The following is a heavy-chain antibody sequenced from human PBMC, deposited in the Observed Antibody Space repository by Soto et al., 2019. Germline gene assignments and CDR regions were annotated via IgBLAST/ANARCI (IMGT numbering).Heavy chain of an antibody. Sequence: PSETLSLTCTVSSDSISVYYWHWVRQPPGNGLEWIGNIYYSGIANYNPSLKSRVTMSVDTSKNQFSLKLSSVTAADTAVYYCARAEFRSGPGYYWGHGTPVTVSS. D-gene: IGHD6-19*01. CDR1: SDSISVYY. V-gene: IGHV4-59*01. J-gene: IGHJ4*01. CDR3: ARAEFRSGPGYY. CDR2: IYYSGIA.